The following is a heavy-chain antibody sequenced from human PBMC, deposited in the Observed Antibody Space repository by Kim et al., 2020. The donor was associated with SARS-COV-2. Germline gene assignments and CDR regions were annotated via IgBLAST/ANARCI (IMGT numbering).Heavy chain of an antibody. D-gene: IGHD5-18*01. V-gene: IGHV4-31*03. CDR2: IYYSGST. J-gene: IGHJ4*02. CDR1: GGSISSGGYY. Sequence: SETLSLTCTVSGGSISSGGYYWSWIRQHPGKGLEWIGYIYYSGSTYYNPSLKSRVTISVDTSKNQFSLKLSSVTAAYTAVYYCARGDTAMENYFDYWGQGTLVTVSS. CDR3: ARGDTAMENYFDY.